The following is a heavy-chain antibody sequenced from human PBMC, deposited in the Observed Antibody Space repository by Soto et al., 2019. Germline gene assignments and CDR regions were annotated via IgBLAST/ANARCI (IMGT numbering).Heavy chain of an antibody. J-gene: IGHJ1*01. CDR1: GGTFSSYV. Sequence: QVQLVQSGAEVKKPGSSVKVSCKPSGGTFSSYVISWLRQAPGQGLECMGGIIPQFGTANYAQKFQGRVTFSADESTTTAYMELRRLRSEDSAVYFCARGWNDFPHWGQGTLVTVSS. D-gene: IGHD1-1*01. CDR3: ARGWNDFPH. V-gene: IGHV1-69*01. CDR2: IIPQFGTA.